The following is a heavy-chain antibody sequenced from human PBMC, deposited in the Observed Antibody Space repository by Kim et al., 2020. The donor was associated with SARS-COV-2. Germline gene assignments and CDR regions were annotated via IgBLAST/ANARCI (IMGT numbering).Heavy chain of an antibody. V-gene: IGHV4-59*01. Sequence: SETLSLTCTVSGGSISSYYWSWIRQPPGKGLEWIGYIYYSGSTNYNPSLKSRVTISVDTSKNQFSLKLSSVTAADTAVYYCARELYGEGFGENWFDPWGQGTLVTVSS. J-gene: IGHJ5*02. CDR3: ARELYGEGFGENWFDP. CDR1: GGSISSYY. D-gene: IGHD3-10*01. CDR2: IYYSGST.